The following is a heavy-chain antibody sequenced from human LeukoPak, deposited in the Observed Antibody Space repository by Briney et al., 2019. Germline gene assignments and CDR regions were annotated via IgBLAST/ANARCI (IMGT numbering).Heavy chain of an antibody. CDR1: GGTLSSYA. CDR2: IIPIFGTA. Sequence: SVKVSCKASGGTLSSYAISWVRQAPGQRLEWMGGIIPIFGTANYAQKFQGRVTLTAHKSTSTAYMELSSLRSEDTAVYYCARTTVNYYDSSGYPTYYFDYWGEGTLVTVSS. CDR3: ARTTVNYYDSSGYPTYYFDY. D-gene: IGHD3-22*01. J-gene: IGHJ4*02. V-gene: IGHV1-69*06.